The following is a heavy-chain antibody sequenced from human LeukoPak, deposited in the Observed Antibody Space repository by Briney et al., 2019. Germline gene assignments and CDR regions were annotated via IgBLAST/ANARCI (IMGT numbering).Heavy chain of an antibody. J-gene: IGHJ3*02. CDR3: ARAQTLFWEFDGFDI. CDR1: GFSFISHS. D-gene: IGHD3-3*01. V-gene: IGHV3-69-1*01. Sequence: GGSQRLSCAATGFSFISHSINWVRQARCKGLESIATMTVTNKIYYADSVKGRFTISRDNAENSVYLQMNSLRDEDTAVYSCARAQTLFWEFDGFDIWGRGTKVTVSS. CDR2: MTVTNKI.